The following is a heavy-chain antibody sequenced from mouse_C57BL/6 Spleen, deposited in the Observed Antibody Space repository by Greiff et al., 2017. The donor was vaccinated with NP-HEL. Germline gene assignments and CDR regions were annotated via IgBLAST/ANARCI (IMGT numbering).Heavy chain of an antibody. J-gene: IGHJ3*01. CDR2: IYPGDGDT. D-gene: IGHD2-1*01. CDR3: AREERGYGNYEFAY. Sequence: QVQLQQSGAELVKPGASVKISCKASGYAFSSYWMNWVKQRPGKGLEWIGQIYPGDGDTNYNGKFKGKATLTADKSSSTAYMQLSSLTSEDSAVYFCAREERGYGNYEFAYWGQGTLVTVSA. V-gene: IGHV1-80*01. CDR1: GYAFSSYW.